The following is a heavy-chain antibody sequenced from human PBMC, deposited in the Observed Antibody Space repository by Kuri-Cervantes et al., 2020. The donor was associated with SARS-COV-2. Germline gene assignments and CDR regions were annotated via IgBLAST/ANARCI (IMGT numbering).Heavy chain of an antibody. V-gene: IGHV4-39*03. J-gene: IGHJ4*02. Sequence: ESLKISCTVSGGSISSSDNYFWGWIRQPPGKGLEWIATIHSGGNTYYNVSLRSRLTMSVDTSKNQLSLRLTSVTAADMAVYYCIAYPHGWVTGGGFWGQGTLVTVSS. CDR3: IAYPHGWVTGGGF. D-gene: IGHD6-19*01. CDR1: GGSISSSDNYF. CDR2: IHSGGNT.